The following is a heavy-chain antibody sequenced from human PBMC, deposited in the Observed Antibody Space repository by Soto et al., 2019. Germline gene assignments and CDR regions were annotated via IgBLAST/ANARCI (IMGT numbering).Heavy chain of an antibody. D-gene: IGHD3-3*01. CDR2: IIPIFGTA. Sequence: QVQLVQSGAEVKKPGSSVKVSCKASGGTFSSYAISWVRQAPGQGLEWMGGIIPIFGTANYAQKFQGRVTITADESTSTAYMELSSLRSEDTAVYYCARESRITIFGVVSPYGHDAFDIWGQGTMVTVSS. CDR1: GGTFSSYA. J-gene: IGHJ3*02. CDR3: ARESRITIFGVVSPYGHDAFDI. V-gene: IGHV1-69*01.